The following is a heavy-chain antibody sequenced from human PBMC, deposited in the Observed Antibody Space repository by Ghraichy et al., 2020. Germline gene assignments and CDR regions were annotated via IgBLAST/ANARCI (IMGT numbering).Heavy chain of an antibody. CDR3: ALLYSNYVGQLG. J-gene: IGHJ4*02. D-gene: IGHD4-11*01. V-gene: IGHV3-7*01. Sequence: WVANIKKDGSEKYYVDSVKGRFTISRDNAKNSLHLQMNSLRAEDTAVYYCALLYSNYVGQLGWGQGTLVFYSS. CDR2: IKKDGSEK.